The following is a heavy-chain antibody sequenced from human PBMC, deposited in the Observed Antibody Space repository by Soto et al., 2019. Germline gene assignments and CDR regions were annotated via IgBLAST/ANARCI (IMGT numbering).Heavy chain of an antibody. CDR2: ISYDGFNK. D-gene: IGHD2-2*01. J-gene: IGHJ4*02. Sequence: HPGGSLRLSCAASGFTFSSYGMHWVRQAPGKGLEWVAVISYDGFNKNYADSVKGRITISRDNSNNTLYLQMNSLRAEDTAVYYCARVSFVGYCSRDICLGLSDYWGQGTLVTVSS. V-gene: IGHV3-30*03. CDR3: ARVSFVGYCSRDICLGLSDY. CDR1: GFTFSSYG.